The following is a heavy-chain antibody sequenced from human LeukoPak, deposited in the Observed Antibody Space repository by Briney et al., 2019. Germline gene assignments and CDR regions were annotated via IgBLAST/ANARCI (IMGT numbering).Heavy chain of an antibody. J-gene: IGHJ5*02. CDR1: GGTFSSYA. CDR2: IIPIFGTA. CDR3: ARDLGYSSGLMFDP. Sequence: GASVKVSCKASGGTFSSYAISWVRQAPGQGLEWMGGIIPIFGTANYAQKFQGRVTITTDESTSTAYMELSSLRSEDTAVYYCARDLGYSSGLMFDPWGQGTLVTVSS. V-gene: IGHV1-69*05. D-gene: IGHD6-19*01.